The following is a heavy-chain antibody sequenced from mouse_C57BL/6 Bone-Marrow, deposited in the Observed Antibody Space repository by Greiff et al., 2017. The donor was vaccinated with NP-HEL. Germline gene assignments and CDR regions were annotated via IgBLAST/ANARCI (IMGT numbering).Heavy chain of an antibody. CDR3: TTWSLITTVVATRAMDY. D-gene: IGHD1-1*01. Sequence: EVQLQQSGAELVRPGASVKLSCTASGFNIKDDYMHWVKQRPEQGLEWIGWIDPENGDTEYASKFQGKATITADTSSNTAYLQLSSLTSEDTAVYYCTTWSLITTVVATRAMDYWGQGTSVTVSS. J-gene: IGHJ4*01. CDR1: GFNIKDDY. CDR2: IDPENGDT. V-gene: IGHV14-4*01.